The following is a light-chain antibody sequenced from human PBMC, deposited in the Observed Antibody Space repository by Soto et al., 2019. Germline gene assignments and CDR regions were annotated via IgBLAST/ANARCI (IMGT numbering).Light chain of an antibody. CDR1: SSDVGSDNL. CDR3: CSYAGSSTCV. J-gene: IGLJ1*01. Sequence: SALPQPPSVSGSPGQSLTFSCSGTSSDVGSDNLVSVSHLHPGKAPKLLIYEVIKRPSGGSNRFSGSRSGQSSSLTTSRVLVEEEAVYYRCSYAGSSTCVFVTGTWVNVL. V-gene: IGLV2-23*02. CDR2: EVI.